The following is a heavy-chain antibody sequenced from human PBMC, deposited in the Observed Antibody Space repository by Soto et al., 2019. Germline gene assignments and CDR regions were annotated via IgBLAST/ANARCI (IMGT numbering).Heavy chain of an antibody. D-gene: IGHD3-3*01. Sequence: ASVKVSCKASGYTFNAYYVHWVRQAPGQGLEWMGWINPHNGDTKSAQNFQGWVTMTRDTSIRTAYLQWSSLKASDTATYYCARLGFNYDFLSGYYNVHHYYGIDVWGQGTTVTVSS. V-gene: IGHV1-2*04. CDR2: INPHNGDT. J-gene: IGHJ6*02. CDR1: GYTFNAYY. CDR3: ARLGFNYDFLSGYYNVHHYYGIDV.